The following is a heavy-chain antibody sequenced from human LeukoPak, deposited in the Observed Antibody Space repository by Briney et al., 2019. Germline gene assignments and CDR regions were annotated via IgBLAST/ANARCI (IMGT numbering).Heavy chain of an antibody. V-gene: IGHV3-64*01. Sequence: GGSLRLSCAASGFTFTRFAMYWVRQAPGKGLEFVSAISSNGDRTYYARSVKGRFTISRDNAKNTVDLQMGSLRAEDTAVYYCARDSSGWLPPENIFDYWGQGTLVTVSS. CDR1: GFTFTRFA. CDR3: ARDSSGWLPPENIFDY. D-gene: IGHD6-19*01. J-gene: IGHJ4*02. CDR2: ISSNGDRT.